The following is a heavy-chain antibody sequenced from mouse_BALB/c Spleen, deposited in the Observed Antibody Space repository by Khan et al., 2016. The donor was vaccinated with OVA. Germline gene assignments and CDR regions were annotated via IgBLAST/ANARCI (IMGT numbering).Heavy chain of an antibody. CDR2: INSNGGST. Sequence: EVELVESGGGLVQPGGSLKLSCAASGFTFSSYGMSWVRQTPDKRLELVTTINSNGGSTYYPDSVKGRFTISSDNAKNTLYLQMSSLKSEDTAMYYCASEGIGHFDYWGQGTTLTVSS. CDR1: GFTFSSYG. V-gene: IGHV5-6-3*01. CDR3: ASEGIGHFDY. J-gene: IGHJ2*01.